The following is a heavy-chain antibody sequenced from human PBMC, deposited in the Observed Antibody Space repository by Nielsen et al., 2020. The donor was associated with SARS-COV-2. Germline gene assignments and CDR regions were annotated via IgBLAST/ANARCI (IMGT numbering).Heavy chain of an antibody. D-gene: IGHD7-27*01. CDR1: GGSITGSN. CDR2: ISYTGST. CDR3: ARVKGWGNWFDP. V-gene: IGHV4-59*01. Sequence: ETLSLTCTVSGGSITGSNWSWIRQPPGKGLQWLGYISYTGSTNYNPSLKSRVTMSVDTSKNQFSLNLSSVTAADTAVYYCARVKGWGNWFDPWGQGTLVTVSS. J-gene: IGHJ5*02.